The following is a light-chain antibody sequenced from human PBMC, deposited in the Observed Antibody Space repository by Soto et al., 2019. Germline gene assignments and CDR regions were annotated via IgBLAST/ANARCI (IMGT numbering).Light chain of an antibody. J-gene: IGKJ4*01. CDR3: LQGLHCPLS. CDR2: FGS. Sequence: DTVMTQSPLSLSVTPGEPASISCRSSQSLLHSNGDNYLESDVQKPVQTPQLLIYFGSNRASGVPSRFSGSESGTDFTLKISRVQPEDVAVYYCLQGLHCPLSFGGGTKVEIK. CDR1: QSLLHSNGDNY. V-gene: IGKV2-28*01.